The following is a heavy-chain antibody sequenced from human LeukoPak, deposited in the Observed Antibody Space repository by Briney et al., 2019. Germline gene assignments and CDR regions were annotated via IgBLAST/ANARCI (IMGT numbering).Heavy chain of an antibody. CDR2: IYYSGST. CDR1: GGSISSYY. CDR3: ARARYFDWFADY. J-gene: IGHJ4*02. Sequence: SETLSLTCTVSGGSISSYYWSWIRQPPGKGLEWIGYIYYSGSTNYNPSLKSRVTISVDTSKNQFSLKLSSVTAADTAVYYCARARYFDWFADYWGQGTLVTVSS. D-gene: IGHD3-9*01. V-gene: IGHV4-59*01.